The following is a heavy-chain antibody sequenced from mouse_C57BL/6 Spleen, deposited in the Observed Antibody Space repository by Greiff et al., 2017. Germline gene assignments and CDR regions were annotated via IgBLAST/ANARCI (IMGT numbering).Heavy chain of an antibody. Sequence: EVNVVESGGDLVKPGGSLKLSCAASGFTFSSYGMSWVRQTPDKRLEWVATISSGGSYTYYPDSVKGRFTISRDNAKNTLYLQMSSLKSEDTAMYYCASYDGYYFDYWGQGTTLTVSS. CDR3: ASYDGYYFDY. CDR2: ISSGGSYT. D-gene: IGHD2-3*01. V-gene: IGHV5-6*02. CDR1: GFTFSSYG. J-gene: IGHJ2*01.